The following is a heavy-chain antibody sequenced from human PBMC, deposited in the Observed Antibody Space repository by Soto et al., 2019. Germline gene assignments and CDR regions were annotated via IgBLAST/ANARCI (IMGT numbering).Heavy chain of an antibody. Sequence: QVQLQESGPGLVKPSQTLSLTCTVSGGSISSGDYYWTWIRRHPGKGLEWIGYIYYSGSTKHNPSLKSRITISVDTSKNQFSLKLNSVTAADTAVYYCARTKTGSTSFHVDYWGQGTQVTVSS. CDR3: ARTKTGSTSFHVDY. V-gene: IGHV4-31*03. CDR2: IYYSGST. J-gene: IGHJ4*02. CDR1: GGSISSGDYY. D-gene: IGHD2-2*01.